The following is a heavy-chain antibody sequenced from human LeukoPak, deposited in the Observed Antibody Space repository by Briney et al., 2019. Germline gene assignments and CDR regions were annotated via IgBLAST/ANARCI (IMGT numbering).Heavy chain of an antibody. CDR3: ARPIAVAENWFDP. J-gene: IGHJ5*02. CDR1: GFTFSSYA. D-gene: IGHD6-19*01. V-gene: IGHV3-21*01. CDR2: ISSSSSYI. Sequence: GSLRLSCAASGFTFSSYAMSWVRQAPGKGLEWVSSISSSSSYIYYADSVKGRFTISRDNARNSLYLQMNGLRAEDTAVYYCARPIAVAENWFDPWGQGTLVTVSS.